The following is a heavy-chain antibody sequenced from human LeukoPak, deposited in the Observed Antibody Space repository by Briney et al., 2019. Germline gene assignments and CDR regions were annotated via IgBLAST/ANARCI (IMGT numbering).Heavy chain of an antibody. J-gene: IGHJ2*01. D-gene: IGHD3-22*01. CDR2: ISASGSGSTI. Sequence: PGGSLRLSCAAFGFTFSSFEVNWVRQAPGKGLEWLSYISASGSGSTIYYADSVKGRFTISRDNAKNSLYLQMNSLRAEDTAVYYCAREDYYDSLGYFDLWGRGTLVTVSS. CDR3: AREDYYDSLGYFDL. V-gene: IGHV3-48*03. CDR1: GFTFSSFE.